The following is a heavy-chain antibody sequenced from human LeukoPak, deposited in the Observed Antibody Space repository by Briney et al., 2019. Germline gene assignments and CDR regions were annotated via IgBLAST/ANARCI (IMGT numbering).Heavy chain of an antibody. D-gene: IGHD5-12*01. CDR2: INHSGSTT. J-gene: IGHJ4*02. Sequence: SETLSLTCAVYGESFSGYYWNWIRQPPGKGLEWIGEINHSGSTTNHNPSLKGRVTMSVDTSKNQFSLKMTSVTAADTAVYYCARKSGYARDYWGQGTLVIVSS. CDR1: GESFSGYY. V-gene: IGHV4-34*01. CDR3: ARKSGYARDY.